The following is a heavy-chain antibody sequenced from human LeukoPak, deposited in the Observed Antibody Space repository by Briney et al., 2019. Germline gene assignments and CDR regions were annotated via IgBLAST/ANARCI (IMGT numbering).Heavy chain of an antibody. CDR2: ISGGGGST. J-gene: IGHJ4*02. CDR3: AKENWVYNWKYDSSGSGINY. D-gene: IGHD3-22*01. CDR1: GFTFTNYA. V-gene: IGHV3-23*01. Sequence: GGSLRLSCAASGFTFTNYAMSWVRQAPEKGLEWVSTISGGGGSTYSADSVMGRFTISRDNSKTTLYLQMNSLRAEDTAVYYCAKENWVYNWKYDSSGSGINYWGQGTRVTVSS.